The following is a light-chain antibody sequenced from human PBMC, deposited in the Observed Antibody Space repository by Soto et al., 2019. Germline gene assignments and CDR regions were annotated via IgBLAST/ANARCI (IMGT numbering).Light chain of an antibody. V-gene: IGLV2-11*01. CDR1: SSDVGGYNS. CDR3: CSYAGTYTRV. Sequence: QSALTQPRSVSGSPGQSVTISCTGTSSDVGGYNSVSWYQQYPGKAPKLMIYDVSKRPSGVPDRFSGSKSGNAASLTISGLQAEDEADYYFCSYAGTYTRVFGGGTKLTVL. CDR2: DVS. J-gene: IGLJ3*02.